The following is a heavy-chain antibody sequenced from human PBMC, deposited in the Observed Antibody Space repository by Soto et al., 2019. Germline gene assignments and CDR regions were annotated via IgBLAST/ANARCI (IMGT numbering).Heavy chain of an antibody. D-gene: IGHD5-18*01. CDR2: LYYSGST. J-gene: IGHJ4*02. Sequence: SQTLSLTFTVSGGSISSYYWSWIRQPPGKGLEWIGYLYYSGSTNYNLSLKSRVTISVDTSKNQFSLKLSSETAANTTGDYCAGSRDGYSERFDYWGQGPLVTVSS. V-gene: IGHV4-59*08. CDR3: AGSRDGYSERFDY. CDR1: GGSISSYY.